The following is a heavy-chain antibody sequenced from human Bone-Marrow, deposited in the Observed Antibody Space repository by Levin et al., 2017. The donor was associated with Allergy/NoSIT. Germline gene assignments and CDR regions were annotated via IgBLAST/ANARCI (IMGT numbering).Heavy chain of an antibody. CDR1: GGSMNDYY. CDR3: ARDEDIATGDFDY. D-gene: IGHD6-13*01. Sequence: RSQTLSLTCSVSGGSMNDYYWTWIRQPPGKGLEWIGYIYHSGNTNYNPSLKSRVTISVDKSKNQFSLKLTSVTAADTAVYYCARDEDIATGDFDYWGQGTLVSVSS. J-gene: IGHJ4*02. V-gene: IGHV4-59*01. CDR2: IYHSGNT.